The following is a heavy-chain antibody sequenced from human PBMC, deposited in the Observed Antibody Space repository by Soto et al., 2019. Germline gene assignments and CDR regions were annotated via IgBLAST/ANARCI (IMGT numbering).Heavy chain of an antibody. CDR3: AKRGDSRHYGKNV. D-gene: IGHD2-21*01. J-gene: IGHJ6*02. CDR2: ISARSDNT. V-gene: IGHV3-23*01. Sequence: EVQLLASGGGLVQPGGSLRLSCAASGFTFYSYAMDWVRQAPGKGLEWVSSISARSDNTYYADSVKGRFTISRDHSKSTMYLPVNSLRAEDTPIYYCAKRGDSRHYGKNVWGQETTLPVS. CDR1: GFTFYSYA.